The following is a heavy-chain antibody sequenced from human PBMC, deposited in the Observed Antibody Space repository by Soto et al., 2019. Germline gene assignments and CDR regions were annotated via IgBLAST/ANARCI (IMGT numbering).Heavy chain of an antibody. D-gene: IGHD3-16*01. CDR3: ARDYGYRMDV. V-gene: IGHV3-74*01. J-gene: IGHJ6*04. Sequence: GGALRLSCVASGFTFTNYWLHWGRQVPGKGLLWVSHITGDGRSTTYADSVKGRFTISRDNAKNTLYLQMNSLRAEDTAVYYCARDYGYRMDVWGKGTTVTVSS. CDR1: GFTFTNYW. CDR2: ITGDGRST.